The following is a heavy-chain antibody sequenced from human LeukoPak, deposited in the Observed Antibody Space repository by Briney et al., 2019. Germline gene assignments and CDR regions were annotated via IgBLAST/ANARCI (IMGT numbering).Heavy chain of an antibody. CDR1: GGXISSYH. CDR2: IYYSGST. J-gene: IGHJ4*02. D-gene: IGHD2/OR15-2a*01. Sequence: SETLSLTCSVSGGXISSYHCSWIRQPPGKGLEWIGYIYYSGSTNYNPSLKSRVTISVDTSKNQFSLKMSSVTAADTAVYYCARWGGSSIDYWGQGTLVTVSS. V-gene: IGHV4-59*08. CDR3: ARWGGSSIDY.